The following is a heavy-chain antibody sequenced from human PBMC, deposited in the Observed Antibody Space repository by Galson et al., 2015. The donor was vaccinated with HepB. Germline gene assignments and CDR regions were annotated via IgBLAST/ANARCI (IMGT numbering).Heavy chain of an antibody. CDR2: IGTSAFTI. CDR1: GFTLSNYY. J-gene: IGHJ3*02. V-gene: IGHV3-11*01. D-gene: IGHD5-12*01. Sequence: SLRLSCAASGFTLSNYYVTWVRQAPGGGLEWVSYIGTSAFTIYYADSVRGRFTISRDNAENTLYLQMNSLRAEDTALYYCARDLSGSDAAFDIWGQGTMVTVSS. CDR3: ARDLSGSDAAFDI.